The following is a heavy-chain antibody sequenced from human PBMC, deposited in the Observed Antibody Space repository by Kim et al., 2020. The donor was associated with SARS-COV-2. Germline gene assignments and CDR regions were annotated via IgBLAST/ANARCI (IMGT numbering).Heavy chain of an antibody. J-gene: IGHJ4*02. V-gene: IGHV3-30*02. D-gene: IGHD5-18*01. CDR3: AKAIGGYSYGYYFDY. Sequence: DSVTGRSTISRDNSKTTLDLQMNSLRAEDTAVYYCAKAIGGYSYGYYFDYWGQGTLVTVSS.